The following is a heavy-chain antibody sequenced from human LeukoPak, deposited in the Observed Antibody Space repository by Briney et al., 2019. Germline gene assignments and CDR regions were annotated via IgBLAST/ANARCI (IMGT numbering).Heavy chain of an antibody. Sequence: PGGSLRLSCAASGFTFDDYAMHWVRQAPGKGLQWVSLISWEGHTTYYADSVRGRFTISRDNTKNSLFLEMKSLTTDDTAFYYCTRDTDFGSPTNYFGHWGQGTLVSVSS. V-gene: IGHV3-43*01. J-gene: IGHJ4*02. D-gene: IGHD3-10*01. CDR3: TRDTDFGSPTNYFGH. CDR2: ISWEGHTT. CDR1: GFTFDDYA.